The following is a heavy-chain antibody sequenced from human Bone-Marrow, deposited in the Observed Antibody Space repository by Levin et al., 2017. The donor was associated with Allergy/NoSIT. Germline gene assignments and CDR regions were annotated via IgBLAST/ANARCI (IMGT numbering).Heavy chain of an antibody. Sequence: SQTLSLPCAVYCGSFSGYYWSWIRQPPGKGLEWIGEINHSGSTNYNPSLKSRVTISVDTSKNQFSLKLSSVTAADTAVYYCAREGRGMGMDVWGQGTTVTVSS. V-gene: IGHV4-34*01. D-gene: IGHD3-10*01. CDR1: CGSFSGYY. CDR2: INHSGST. J-gene: IGHJ6*02. CDR3: AREGRGMGMDV.